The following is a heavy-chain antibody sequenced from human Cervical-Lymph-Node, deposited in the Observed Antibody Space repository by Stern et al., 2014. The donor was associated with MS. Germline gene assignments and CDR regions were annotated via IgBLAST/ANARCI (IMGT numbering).Heavy chain of an antibody. CDR1: SGSIHNNHW. Sequence: QVQLQESGPGLVKPSGTLSLTCVVSSGSIHNNHWRLWVRQAPGKGLECIGDVFRSGSTTSTPSLKRRITMSKDRSKTTFCPQFTSVTAADTAMYYCARKSHSHGWYYIDDWGLGILVTVSS. V-gene: IGHV4-4*02. CDR3: ARKSHSHGWYYIDD. J-gene: IGHJ4*02. D-gene: IGHD6-19*01. CDR2: VFRSGST.